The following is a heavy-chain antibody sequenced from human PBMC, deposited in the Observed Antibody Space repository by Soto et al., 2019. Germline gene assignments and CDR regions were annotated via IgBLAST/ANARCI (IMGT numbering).Heavy chain of an antibody. CDR2: IVVGSGNT. Sequence: SVKVSCKASAFTLTSSALQWVRQARGQRLEGIGWIVVGSGNTNYAQKFQERVTITRDMSTSTAYMELSSLRSEDTAVYYCAAPPRGFLEWLTGMDVWGQGTTVTVSS. D-gene: IGHD3-3*01. V-gene: IGHV1-58*01. CDR3: AAPPRGFLEWLTGMDV. CDR1: AFTLTSSA. J-gene: IGHJ6*02.